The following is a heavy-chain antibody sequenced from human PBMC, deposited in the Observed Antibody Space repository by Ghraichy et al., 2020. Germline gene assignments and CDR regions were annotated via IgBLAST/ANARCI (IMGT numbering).Heavy chain of an antibody. V-gene: IGHV3-23*01. CDR1: GFNFKKFT. D-gene: IGHD3-16*01. Sequence: GGSLRLSCETSGFNFKKFTMHWVRQAPGKGLEWVSAINGPGNNPFYSESVKGRFNISRDNSKNTLYLQMNTLRAEDTAVYFCATSPKRGGGWGQGTLVTVSS. CDR3: ATSPKRGGG. CDR2: INGPGNNP. J-gene: IGHJ4*02.